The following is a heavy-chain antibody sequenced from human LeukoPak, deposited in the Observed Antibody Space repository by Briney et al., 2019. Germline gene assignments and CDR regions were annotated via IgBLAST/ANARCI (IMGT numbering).Heavy chain of an antibody. CDR1: GYTFTGYY. CDR2: INPNSGGT. J-gene: IGHJ4*02. CDR3: ARDAGSSYGVYAIGIDY. D-gene: IGHD2-8*01. Sequence: ASVKVSCKASGYTFTGYYMHWVRQAPGQGLEWMGWINPNSGGTNYAQKFQGRVTMTRDTSISTAYMELSRLRSDDTAVYYCARDAGSSYGVYAIGIDYWGQGTLVTVSS. V-gene: IGHV1-2*02.